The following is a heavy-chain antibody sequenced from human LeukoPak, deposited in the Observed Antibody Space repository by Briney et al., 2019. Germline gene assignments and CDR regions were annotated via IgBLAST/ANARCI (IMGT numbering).Heavy chain of an antibody. V-gene: IGHV3-48*03. CDR2: ISGTGSTI. J-gene: IGHJ4*02. CDR3: ASMRSFYFDY. D-gene: IGHD3-10*01. Sequence: GGSLRLSCAASGFPFSSYEMNWVRQAPGKGLEWISCISGTGSTIYYADSVKGRFTISRDNSKNTLYLQMNSLRAEDTAVYYCASMRSFYFDYWGQGTLVTVSS. CDR1: GFPFSSYE.